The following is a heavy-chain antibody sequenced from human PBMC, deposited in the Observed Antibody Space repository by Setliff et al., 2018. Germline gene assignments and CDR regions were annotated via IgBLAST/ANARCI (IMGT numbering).Heavy chain of an antibody. CDR3: AGRHDYSNY. CDR1: GFTFSNYW. V-gene: IGHV3-7*01. Sequence: GGSLRLSCAASGFTFSNYWMSWVRQAPGKGLEWVANIQQGGGEKYYLDSVNGRFTISRDNAKDSLYLQMNSLRAEDTAVYYCAGRHDYSNYWGQGTLVTVSS. J-gene: IGHJ4*02. D-gene: IGHD4-4*01. CDR2: IQQGGGEK.